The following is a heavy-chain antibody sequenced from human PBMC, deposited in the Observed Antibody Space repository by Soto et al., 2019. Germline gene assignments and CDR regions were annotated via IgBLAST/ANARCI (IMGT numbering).Heavy chain of an antibody. CDR3: AEDVWNVGGYSDP. D-gene: IGHD1-26*01. J-gene: IGHJ5*02. CDR1: GFTFSSYA. V-gene: IGHV3-23*01. Sequence: EVQLLESGGGLVQPGGSLRLSCAASGFTFSSYAMSWVRQAPGKGLEWVSAISGSGGSTYYADSVKGRFTISRDNSKNTLYLQISSLRAEDTAVYYCAEDVWNVGGYSDPWGQGTLVTVSS. CDR2: ISGSGGST.